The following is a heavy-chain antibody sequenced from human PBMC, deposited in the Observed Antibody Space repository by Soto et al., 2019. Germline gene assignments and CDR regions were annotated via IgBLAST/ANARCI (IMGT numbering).Heavy chain of an antibody. Sequence: SETLSLTCTVSGGSINGGGYYWSWIRQHPGKGLEWIGSIYYNGNTYYNPSLKSRITISLDTSRNQFSLKLSSVTAADTAVYYCARLFYYDTSGSYYYFDYWGQGTLVTVSS. D-gene: IGHD3-22*01. V-gene: IGHV4-31*03. CDR1: GGSINGGGYY. CDR3: ARLFYYDTSGSYYYFDY. CDR2: IYYNGNT. J-gene: IGHJ4*02.